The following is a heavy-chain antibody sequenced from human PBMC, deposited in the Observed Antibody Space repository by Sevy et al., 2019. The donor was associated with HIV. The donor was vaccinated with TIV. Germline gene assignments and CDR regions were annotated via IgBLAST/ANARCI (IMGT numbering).Heavy chain of an antibody. Sequence: GGSLRLSCAASGFTVEKYGMSWVRQAPGKGLEWVSGTSWSGTSSDYSDSVKGRFTISRDNAKNSLYLQMNSLGVEDTASYYCARDYVASIGGYYYYYLDVWGKGTTVTVSS. CDR1: GFTVEKYG. J-gene: IGHJ6*03. CDR2: TSWSGTSS. D-gene: IGHD5-12*01. CDR3: ARDYVASIGGYYYYYLDV. V-gene: IGHV3-20*04.